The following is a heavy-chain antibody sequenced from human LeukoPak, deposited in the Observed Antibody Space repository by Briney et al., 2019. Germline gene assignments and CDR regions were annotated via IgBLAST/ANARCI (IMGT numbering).Heavy chain of an antibody. J-gene: IGHJ4*02. Sequence: GGSLRLSCAASGFTLSSYAMSWVRQAPGKGLEWVSAISGSAGSTYYADSVKGRFTISRDNSKNTLYLQMNSLRAEDTAVYYCAKMGVALRGHFDYWGQGTLVTVSS. V-gene: IGHV3-23*01. CDR2: ISGSAGST. CDR3: AKMGVALRGHFDY. CDR1: GFTLSSYA. D-gene: IGHD3-10*01.